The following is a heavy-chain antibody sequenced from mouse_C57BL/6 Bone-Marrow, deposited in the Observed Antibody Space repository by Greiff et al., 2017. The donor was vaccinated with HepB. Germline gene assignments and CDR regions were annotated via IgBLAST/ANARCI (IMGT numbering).Heavy chain of an antibody. CDR3: ARVPTRYDNYAMDY. Sequence: EVQLQQSGPGLVKPSQSLSLTCSVTGYSITSGYYWNWIRQFPGNKLEWMGYISYDGSNNYNPSLKNRISITRDTSKNQFFLKLNSVTTEDTATYYCARVPTRYDNYAMDYCGQGTSVTVSS. CDR2: ISYDGSN. D-gene: IGHD2-12*01. V-gene: IGHV3-6*01. CDR1: GYSITSGYY. J-gene: IGHJ4*01.